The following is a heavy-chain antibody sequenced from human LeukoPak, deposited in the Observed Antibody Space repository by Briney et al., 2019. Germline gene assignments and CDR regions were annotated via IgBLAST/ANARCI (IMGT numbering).Heavy chain of an antibody. V-gene: IGHV3-48*01. D-gene: IGHD3-16*01. Sequence: TGGSLRLSCAASGFTFSDHSMNWVRQAPGKGLEWVSYIGSSASPIFYADSVEGRFTISRDDAKNSLYLQMNSLRAEDTAVYYCAKFQYDYVWGSLRGHFDYWGQGTLVTVSS. J-gene: IGHJ4*02. CDR1: GFTFSDHS. CDR2: IGSSASPI. CDR3: AKFQYDYVWGSLRGHFDY.